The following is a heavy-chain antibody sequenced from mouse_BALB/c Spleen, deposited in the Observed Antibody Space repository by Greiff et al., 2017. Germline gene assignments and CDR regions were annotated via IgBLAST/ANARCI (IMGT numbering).Heavy chain of an antibody. Sequence: EVQGVESGGGLVQPGGSRKLSCAASGFTFSSFGMHWVRQAPEKGLEWVAYISSGSSTIYYADTVKGRFTISRDNPKNTLFLQMTSLRSEDTAMYYCARDRYDDYCDYWGQGTTLTVSS. D-gene: IGHD2-14*01. CDR1: GFTFSSFG. CDR2: ISSGSSTI. CDR3: ARDRYDDYCDY. V-gene: IGHV5-17*02. J-gene: IGHJ2*01.